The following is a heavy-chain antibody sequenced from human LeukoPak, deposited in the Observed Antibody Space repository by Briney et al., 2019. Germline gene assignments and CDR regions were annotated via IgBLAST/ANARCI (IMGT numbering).Heavy chain of an antibody. D-gene: IGHD3-10*01. CDR3: ARDLDFYGSGSYVY. CDR1: GYTFTSYA. CDR2: INAGNGNT. Sequence: GASVKVSCKASGYTFTSYAMHWVRQAPGQRLEWMGWINAGNGNTRYSQKFQGRVTITRDTSASTAYMELSSLRSEDTAVYCCARDLDFYGSGSYVYWGQGTLVTVSS. J-gene: IGHJ4*02. V-gene: IGHV1-3*01.